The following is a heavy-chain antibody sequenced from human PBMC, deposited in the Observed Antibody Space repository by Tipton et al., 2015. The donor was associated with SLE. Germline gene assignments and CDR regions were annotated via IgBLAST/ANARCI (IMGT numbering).Heavy chain of an antibody. CDR3: TGGGGVDAFDF. CDR1: GFTFGDYA. D-gene: IGHD2-21*01. CDR2: IRSKAYGGTT. Sequence: SLRLSCTASGFTFGDYAMSWVRQAPGKGLEWGGFIRSKAYGGTTEYAASVKGRFTISRDDSKSIAYLQMNSLKTEDTAVYYCTGGGGVDAFDFWGQGTMVTVSS. V-gene: IGHV3-49*04. J-gene: IGHJ3*01.